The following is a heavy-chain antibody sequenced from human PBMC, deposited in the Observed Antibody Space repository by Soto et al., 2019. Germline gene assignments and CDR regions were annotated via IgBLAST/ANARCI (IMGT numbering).Heavy chain of an antibody. CDR2: ISGSGGST. Sequence: GGSLRLSCAASGFTSGFTFSTYAMTWVRPAPGKGLEWVSAISGSGGSTYYADSVKGRFTISRDNSKNTLYLQMNSLRAEDTAVYYCAKAKETQAVYAILYYYYGMDVWGQGTTVTVSS. D-gene: IGHD2-8*01. J-gene: IGHJ6*02. CDR1: GFTFSTYA. CDR3: AKAKETQAVYAILYYYYGMDV. V-gene: IGHV3-23*01.